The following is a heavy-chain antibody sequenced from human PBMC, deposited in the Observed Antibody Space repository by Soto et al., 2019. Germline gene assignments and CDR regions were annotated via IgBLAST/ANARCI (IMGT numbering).Heavy chain of an antibody. V-gene: IGHV1-18*04. CDR3: ARGYYDILTAFGDYYYYGMDV. CDR2: ISAYNGNT. Sequence: ASVKVSCKASGYTFTSYGISWVRQAPGQGLEWMGWISAYNGNTNYVQKLQGRVTMTTDTSTSTAYMELRSLRSDDTAVYYCARGYYDILTAFGDYYYYGMDVWGQGTTVTVSS. J-gene: IGHJ6*02. D-gene: IGHD3-9*01. CDR1: GYTFTSYG.